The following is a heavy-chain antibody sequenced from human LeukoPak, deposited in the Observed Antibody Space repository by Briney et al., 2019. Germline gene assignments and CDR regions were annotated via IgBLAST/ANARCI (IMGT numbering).Heavy chain of an antibody. CDR2: INQDGGEK. J-gene: IGHJ6*02. Sequence: GGSLRLSCAGSGFTFSTYWMTWVRQAPGKGLEWVANINQDGGEKYYVDSVKGRFTISRDNAKNSLYLQMNSLRAEDTAVYYCARGRKYSYGTYYYGLDVWGQGTTVTVCS. CDR1: GFTFSTYW. V-gene: IGHV3-7*01. D-gene: IGHD5-18*01. CDR3: ARGRKYSYGTYYYGLDV.